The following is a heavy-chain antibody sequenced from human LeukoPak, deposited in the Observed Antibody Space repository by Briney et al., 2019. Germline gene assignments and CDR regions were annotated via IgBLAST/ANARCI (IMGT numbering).Heavy chain of an antibody. Sequence: ASVKASCKASGHTFTGYYMHWVRQAPGQGLEWMGWINPNSGGTNHAQKFQARVSMTRDTSISTAYMELSRLRSDDTAVYYCAQSSGWDSLKYWGQGTLITVSS. J-gene: IGHJ4*02. CDR2: INPNSGGT. V-gene: IGHV1-2*02. CDR1: GHTFTGYY. CDR3: AQSSGWDSLKY. D-gene: IGHD6-19*01.